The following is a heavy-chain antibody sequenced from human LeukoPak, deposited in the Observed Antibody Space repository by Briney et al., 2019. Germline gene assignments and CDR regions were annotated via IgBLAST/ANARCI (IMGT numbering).Heavy chain of an antibody. Sequence: SETLSLTCTVSGGSISSYYWSWIRQPPGKGLEWIGYIYYSGSTNYNPSLKSQVTISVDTSKNQFSLKLSSVTAADTAVYYCARTVVVAAAKTNWFDPWGQGTLVTVAS. J-gene: IGHJ5*02. V-gene: IGHV4-59*01. D-gene: IGHD2-2*01. CDR2: IYYSGST. CDR3: ARTVVVAAAKTNWFDP. CDR1: GGSISSYY.